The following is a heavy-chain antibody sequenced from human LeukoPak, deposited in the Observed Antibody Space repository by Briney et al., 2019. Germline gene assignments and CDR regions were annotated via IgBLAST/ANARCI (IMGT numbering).Heavy chain of an antibody. V-gene: IGHV3-30*02. CDR2: IRYDGSNK. CDR1: GFTFNNYG. D-gene: IGHD2-2*02. CDR3: AMCSTTNCYISSPFDY. J-gene: IGHJ4*02. Sequence: QTGGSLRLSCAASGFTFNNYGMHWVRQAPGKGLEWVAFIRYDGSNKHYAGSVRGRFTISRDNSKNTVYLKMNSQRAEDAAVYYCAMCSTTNCYISSPFDYWGQGTLVTVSS.